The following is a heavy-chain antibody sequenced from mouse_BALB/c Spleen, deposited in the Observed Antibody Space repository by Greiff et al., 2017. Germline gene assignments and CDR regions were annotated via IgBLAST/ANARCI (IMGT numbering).Heavy chain of an antibody. CDR1: GFTFSSYA. J-gene: IGHJ2*01. Sequence: EVKVVESGGGLVKPGGSLKLSCAASGFTFSSYAMSWVRQTPEKRLEWVASISSGGSTYYPDSVKGRFTISRDNARNILYLQMSSLRSEDTAMYYCARGGGSSYFDYWGQGTTLTVSS. CDR2: ISSGGST. CDR3: ARGGGSSYFDY. V-gene: IGHV5-6-5*01. D-gene: IGHD1-1*01.